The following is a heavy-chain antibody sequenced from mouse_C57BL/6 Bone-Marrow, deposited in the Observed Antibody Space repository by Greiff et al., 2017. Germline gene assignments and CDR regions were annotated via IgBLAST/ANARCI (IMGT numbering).Heavy chain of an antibody. CDR1: GYTFTSYW. D-gene: IGHD3-3*01. V-gene: IGHV1-72*01. Sequence: QVQLQQSGAELVKPGASVKLSCTASGYTFTSYWMHWVKQRPGRGLAWIGRIDPNSGGTTYKEKFKSKATLTVDKPSSTAYMQLSSLTSEDSAVYYCARRDRLRRNAMDYWGQGTSVTVSS. J-gene: IGHJ4*01. CDR2: IDPNSGGT. CDR3: ARRDRLRRNAMDY.